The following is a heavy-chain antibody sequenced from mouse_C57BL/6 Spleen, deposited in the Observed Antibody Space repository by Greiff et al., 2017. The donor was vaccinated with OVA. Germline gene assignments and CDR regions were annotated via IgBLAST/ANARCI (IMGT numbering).Heavy chain of an antibody. Sequence: EVQGVESGAELVRPGSSVKMSCKTSGYTFTSYGINWVKQRPGQGLEWIGYIYIGNGYTEYNEKFKGKATLTSDTSSSTAYMQLSSLTSEDSAIYFCARSHYYGSSYPVYFDYWGQGTTLTVSS. V-gene: IGHV1-58*01. CDR1: GYTFTSYG. D-gene: IGHD1-1*01. CDR2: IYIGNGYT. J-gene: IGHJ2*01. CDR3: ARSHYYGSSYPVYFDY.